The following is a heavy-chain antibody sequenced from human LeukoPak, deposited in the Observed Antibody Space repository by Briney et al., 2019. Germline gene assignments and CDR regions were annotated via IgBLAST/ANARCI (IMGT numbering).Heavy chain of an antibody. CDR1: GYTFTSYD. V-gene: IGHV1-8*01. CDR3: ARGLGSRWYPGGGRRAFDI. D-gene: IGHD6-13*01. Sequence: ASVTVSFKASGYTFTSYDNNWVRQATGQGLEWMGWMNPNSGNTGYAQKFQGRVTMPRNTSKSTAYMELGRLRSEDTAVYYCARGLGSRWYPGGGRRAFDIWGQGTMVTVSS. CDR2: MNPNSGNT. J-gene: IGHJ3*02.